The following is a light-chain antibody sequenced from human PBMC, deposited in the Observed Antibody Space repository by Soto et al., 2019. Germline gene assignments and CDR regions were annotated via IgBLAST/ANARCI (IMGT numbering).Light chain of an antibody. Sequence: QAVVTQPPSASGTPGQRVTISCSGSSSNIGTNTVTWYQQLPETAPKLLIHSNNERPSGVPDRFSGAKSGTSASLVISGLQSEDEADFYCAAWDNSLNGPVFGGGTQLTVL. CDR2: SNN. V-gene: IGLV1-44*01. J-gene: IGLJ2*01. CDR3: AAWDNSLNGPV. CDR1: SSNIGTNT.